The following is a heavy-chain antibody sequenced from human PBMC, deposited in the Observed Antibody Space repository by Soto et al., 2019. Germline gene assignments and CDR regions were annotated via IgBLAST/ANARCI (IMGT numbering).Heavy chain of an antibody. CDR3: ARATLTTSGNFQH. CDR1: GGSISSGDYY. Sequence: SETLSLTCTVSGGSISSGDYYWSWIRQPPGKGLEWIGYIYYSGSTYYNPSLKSRVTISVDTSKNQFSLKLSSVTAADTAVYYCARATLTTSGNFQHWGQGTLVTVS. V-gene: IGHV4-30-4*01. J-gene: IGHJ1*01. CDR2: IYYSGST. D-gene: IGHD4-17*01.